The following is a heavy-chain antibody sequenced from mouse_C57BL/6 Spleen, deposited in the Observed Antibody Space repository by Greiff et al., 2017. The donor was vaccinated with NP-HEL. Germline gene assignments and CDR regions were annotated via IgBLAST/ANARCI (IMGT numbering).Heavy chain of an antibody. D-gene: IGHD2-4*01. Sequence: VQLKESGPVLVKPGASVKMSCKASGYTFTDYYMNWVKQSPGKSLEWIGVINPYNGGTSYNQKFKGKATLTVDKSSSTAYMELNSLTSEDSAVYYCARDYDYDSLDYWGQGTTLTVSS. CDR3: ARDYDYDSLDY. V-gene: IGHV1-19*01. CDR2: INPYNGGT. J-gene: IGHJ2*01. CDR1: GYTFTDYY.